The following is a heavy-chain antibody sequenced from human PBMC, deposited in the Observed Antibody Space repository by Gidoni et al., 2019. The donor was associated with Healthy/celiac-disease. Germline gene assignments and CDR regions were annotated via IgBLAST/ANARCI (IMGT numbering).Heavy chain of an antibody. D-gene: IGHD2-8*02. CDR1: GGSFSRYY. Sequence: QVQLQQWGAGLLKPSETLSLTCAVYGGSFSRYYCRWIRQPPGQGLEWIEKKNHSGSTNYDASLKGRVTISVDTSKNQFYLKMSCVTAEDTAVYYCATPYWWSGKKTTRGTEGMDVWGQGTTVTVSS. CDR3: ATPYWWSGKKTTRGTEGMDV. V-gene: IGHV4-34*01. CDR2: KNHSGST. J-gene: IGHJ6*02.